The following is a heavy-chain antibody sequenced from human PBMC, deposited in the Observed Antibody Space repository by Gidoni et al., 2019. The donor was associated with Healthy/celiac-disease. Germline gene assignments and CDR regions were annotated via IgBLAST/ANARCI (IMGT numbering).Heavy chain of an antibody. CDR1: GGSISSGGYY. D-gene: IGHD6-13*01. V-gene: IGHV4-31*03. J-gene: IGHJ6*02. Sequence: QVQLQESGPGLVKPSQTLSLTCTVSGGSISSGGYYWSWIRQHPGKGLEWIGYIYYSGSTYYNPSLKSRVTISVDTSKNQFSLKLSSVTAADTAVYYCARDGGEIAAAGDDYYYYYGMDVWGQGTTVTVSS. CDR2: IYYSGST. CDR3: ARDGGEIAAAGDDYYYYYGMDV.